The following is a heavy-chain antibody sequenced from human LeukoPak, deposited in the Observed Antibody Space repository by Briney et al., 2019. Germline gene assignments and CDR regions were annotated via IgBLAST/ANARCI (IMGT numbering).Heavy chain of an antibody. Sequence: GGSLRLSCAASGFTFSSYSMNWVRQAPGKGLEWVSSISSSSSYIYYADSVKGRFTISRDNAKNSLYLQMSSLRAEDTAVYYCARDEGYGGNSADYWGQGTLVTVSS. CDR3: ARDEGYGGNSADY. CDR2: ISSSSSYI. D-gene: IGHD4-23*01. CDR1: GFTFSSYS. V-gene: IGHV3-21*01. J-gene: IGHJ4*02.